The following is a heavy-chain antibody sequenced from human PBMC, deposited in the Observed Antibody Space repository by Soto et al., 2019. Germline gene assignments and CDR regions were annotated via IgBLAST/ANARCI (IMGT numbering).Heavy chain of an antibody. CDR1: GYSFTSYW. J-gene: IGHJ3*02. V-gene: IGHV5-51*01. CDR2: IYPGDSDT. D-gene: IGHD2-2*01. CDR3: ARSAARTPVRGAFDI. Sequence: PGESLKISCKGSGYSFTSYWIGWVRQMTGKGLEWMGIIYPGDSDTRYSPSFQGQVTISADKSISTAYLQWSSLKASDTAMYYCARSAARTPVRGAFDIWGRGTMVTVSS.